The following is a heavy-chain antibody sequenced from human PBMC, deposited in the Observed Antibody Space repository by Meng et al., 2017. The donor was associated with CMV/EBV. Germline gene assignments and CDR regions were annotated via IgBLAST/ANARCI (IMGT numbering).Heavy chain of an antibody. V-gene: IGHV4-61*01. Sequence: GSLRLSCTVSGGSVSSGSYYWSWIRQPPGKGLEWIGYIYYSGSTNYNPSLKSRVTISVDTSKKQFSLKLSSVTAADTAVYYCASSVNYDFWSGDAFDIWGQGTMVTVSS. CDR3: ASSVNYDFWSGDAFDI. CDR2: IYYSGST. D-gene: IGHD3-3*01. J-gene: IGHJ3*02. CDR1: GGSVSSGSYY.